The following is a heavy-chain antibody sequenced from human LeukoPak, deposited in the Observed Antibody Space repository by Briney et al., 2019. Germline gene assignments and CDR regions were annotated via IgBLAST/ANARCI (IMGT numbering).Heavy chain of an antibody. CDR1: GFTFDNYA. V-gene: IGHV3-9*01. CDR3: ARAYKDRSLAGKKEFFQH. D-gene: IGHD6-19*01. CDR2: ISWNSGTI. Sequence: QPGGSLRLSWAASGFTFDNYAMNWVRQVPGKGLEWISLISWNSGTIGYADSVKGRFTISRDNANNFLYLQMNSLRAEDTALYYCARAYKDRSLAGKKEFFQHWGQGTLVTVSS. J-gene: IGHJ1*01.